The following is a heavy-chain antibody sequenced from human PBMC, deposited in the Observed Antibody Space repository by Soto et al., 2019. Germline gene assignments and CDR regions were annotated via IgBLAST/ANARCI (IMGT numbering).Heavy chain of an antibody. CDR3: AGSPYDCSWFNFDY. CDR1: GGSISSGDYY. J-gene: IGHJ4*02. CDR2: IYYSETT. D-gene: IGHD6-13*01. V-gene: IGHV4-30-4*01. Sequence: SETLSLTCTVSGGSISSGDYYWSWIRQPPGKGLEWIGYIYYSETTYYNPSLKSRLIISVDTSKNQFSLKLSSVTAADTAVYYCAGSPYDCSWFNFDYWGQGTLVTVSS.